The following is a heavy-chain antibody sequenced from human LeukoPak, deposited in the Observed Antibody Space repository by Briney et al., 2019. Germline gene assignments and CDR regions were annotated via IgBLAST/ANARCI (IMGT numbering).Heavy chain of an antibody. V-gene: IGHV3-30*03. CDR3: ARDVFGYCSSTSCSPSDY. CDR1: GFTFSSYG. Sequence: GGSLRLSCAASGFTFSSYGMHWVRQAPGKGLEWVAVISYDGSNKYYADSVKGRFTISRDNSKNTLYLQMNSLRAEDTAVYYCARDVFGYCSSTSCSPSDYWGQGTLVTVSS. J-gene: IGHJ4*02. CDR2: ISYDGSNK. D-gene: IGHD2-2*01.